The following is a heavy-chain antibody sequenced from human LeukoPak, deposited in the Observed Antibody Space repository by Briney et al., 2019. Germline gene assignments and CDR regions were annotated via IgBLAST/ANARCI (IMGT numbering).Heavy chain of an antibody. CDR2: ISGSGGST. Sequence: GGSLRLSCAASGFTFSSYAMSWVRQAPGKGLEWVSAISGSGGSTYYADSVKGRFTISRDNSENTLYLQMNSLRAEDTAVSYCVKALRANYYGSGIAFDIWGQGTMVTVSS. CDR1: GFTFSSYA. V-gene: IGHV3-23*01. D-gene: IGHD3-10*01. J-gene: IGHJ3*02. CDR3: VKALRANYYGSGIAFDI.